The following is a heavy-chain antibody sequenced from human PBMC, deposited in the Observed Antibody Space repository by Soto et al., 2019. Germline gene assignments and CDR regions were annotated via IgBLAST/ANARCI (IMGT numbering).Heavy chain of an antibody. V-gene: IGHV3-23*01. CDR2: ITGGGDNT. CDR3: TQDGGSRDWLTVN. CDR1: GFTFTSYA. J-gene: IGHJ4*02. D-gene: IGHD3-9*01. Sequence: EVQLLESGGDLVQPGGSVRLSCAASGFTFTSYAMSWIRQAPGKGLEWVSAITGGGDNTYYADSVKGRFTISRDNSKNTLYLQMNSLRAEDTAFYYCTQDGGSRDWLTVNWGQGTLVTVSS.